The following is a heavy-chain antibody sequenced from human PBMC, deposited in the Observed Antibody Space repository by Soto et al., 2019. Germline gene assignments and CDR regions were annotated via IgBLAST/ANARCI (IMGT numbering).Heavy chain of an antibody. CDR3: ARDMDSSGSMPWLFQH. CDR2: IIPIFGTA. V-gene: IGHV1-69*01. D-gene: IGHD3-22*01. CDR1: GCTFSSYA. Sequence: QVQLVQSGAEVKKPGSSVKVSCKASGCTFSSYAISWVRQAPGQGLEWMGGIIPIFGTANYAQKFQGRVTITADESTSTDYMELSSLRSEDTAVYYCARDMDSSGSMPWLFQHRGKGTLVTVSS. J-gene: IGHJ1*01.